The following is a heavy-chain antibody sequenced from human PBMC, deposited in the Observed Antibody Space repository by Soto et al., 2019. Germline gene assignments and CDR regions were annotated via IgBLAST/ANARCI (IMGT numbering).Heavy chain of an antibody. Sequence: QVQLLQSGAEVQKPGASVKVSCKASGYIFNYYGISWVRQAPGQRLEWMGWINVYNGDIKFAEKFQDRVTMTTDTSTTTAYMELRSLRSDDTAVYYCARVDVAVVPAAMYYFDSWGQGTLVTVSS. J-gene: IGHJ4*02. CDR3: ARVDVAVVPAAMYYFDS. CDR1: GYIFNYYG. CDR2: INVYNGDI. D-gene: IGHD2-2*03. V-gene: IGHV1-18*04.